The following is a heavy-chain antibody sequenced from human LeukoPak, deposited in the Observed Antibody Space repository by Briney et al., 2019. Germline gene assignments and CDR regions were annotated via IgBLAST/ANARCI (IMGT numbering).Heavy chain of an antibody. V-gene: IGHV1-2*02. J-gene: IGHJ4*02. CDR3: ARGVIGTTFIDY. CDR2: INPNSGGT. D-gene: IGHD2/OR15-2a*01. Sequence: ASVKVSCKASGYTFTGYYMHWVRQAPGQGLEWMGWINPNSGGTNYAQKFQGRVTMTRDTSISTAYMELGRLRSDDTAVYYCARGVIGTTFIDYWGQGTLVTVSS. CDR1: GYTFTGYY.